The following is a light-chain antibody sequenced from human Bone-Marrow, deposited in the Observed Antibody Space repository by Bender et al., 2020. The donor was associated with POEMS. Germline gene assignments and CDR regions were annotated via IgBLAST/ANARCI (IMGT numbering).Light chain of an antibody. Sequence: SYVLTQPPSMSVAPGQTARMTCGGDNIQRKSLQWYRQKPGQAPVLVIFDDSNRPSGIPERFSGSNSGNTATLVISRVEAGDEGDYFCEVWDSERDLRVFGGGTKLTVL. CDR3: EVWDSERDLRV. CDR2: DDS. V-gene: IGLV3-21*01. J-gene: IGLJ3*02. CDR1: NIQRKS.